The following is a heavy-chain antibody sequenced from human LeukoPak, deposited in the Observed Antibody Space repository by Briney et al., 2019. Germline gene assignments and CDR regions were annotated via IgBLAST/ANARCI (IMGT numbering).Heavy chain of an antibody. CDR1: GFTFSSFA. CDR3: AKDRYGSGNYPDAFDI. Sequence: GGSLRLSCAASGFTFSSFAMSWVRQAPGKGLEWVSSIRGSDGNTYYADSVKGRFTISRDNSKNTLYLQMNSLRAEDTAVYYCAKDRYGSGNYPDAFDIWGQGTVVTVSS. D-gene: IGHD3-10*01. J-gene: IGHJ3*02. CDR2: IRGSDGNT. V-gene: IGHV3-23*01.